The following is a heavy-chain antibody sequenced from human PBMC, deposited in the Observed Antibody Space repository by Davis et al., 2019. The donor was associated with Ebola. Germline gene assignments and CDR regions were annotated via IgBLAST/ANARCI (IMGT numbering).Heavy chain of an antibody. V-gene: IGHV4-34*01. D-gene: IGHD6-19*01. CDR2: INHSGST. J-gene: IGHJ4*02. CDR1: GGSFSGYY. CDR3: ARSGIAVAGAPQRRTYFDY. Sequence: MPSETLSLTCAVYGGSFSGYYWSWIRQPPGKGLEWIGEINHSGSTNYNPSLKSRVTISVDTSKNQFSLKLSSVTAADTAVYYCARSGIAVAGAPQRRTYFDYWGRGTLVAVSS.